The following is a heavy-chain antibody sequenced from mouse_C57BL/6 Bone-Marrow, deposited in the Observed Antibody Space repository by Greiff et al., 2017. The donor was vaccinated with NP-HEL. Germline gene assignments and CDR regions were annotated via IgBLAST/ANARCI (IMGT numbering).Heavy chain of an antibody. CDR3: TRDPSHYFDY. CDR1: GFTFSSYA. J-gene: IGHJ2*01. Sequence: DVHLVESGEGLVKPGGSLKLSCAASGFTFSSYAMSWVRQTPEKRLEWVAYISSGGDYIYYADTVKGRFTISRDNARNTLYLQMSSLKSEDTAMYYCTRDPSHYFDYWGKGTTLTVSS. CDR2: ISSGGDYI. V-gene: IGHV5-9-1*02.